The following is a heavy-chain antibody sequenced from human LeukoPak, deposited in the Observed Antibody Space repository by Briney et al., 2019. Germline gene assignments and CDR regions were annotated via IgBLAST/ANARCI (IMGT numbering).Heavy chain of an antibody. CDR1: GYTFTSYG. J-gene: IGHJ5*02. Sequence: ASVRVSRKASGYTFTSYGISWVRQAPGQGLEWMGWISAYNGNTNYAQKLQGRVTMTTDTSTSTAYMELRSLRSDDTAVYYCARDPYDILTGYYDPWGQGTLVTVSS. CDR3: ARDPYDILTGYYDP. V-gene: IGHV1-18*01. D-gene: IGHD3-9*01. CDR2: ISAYNGNT.